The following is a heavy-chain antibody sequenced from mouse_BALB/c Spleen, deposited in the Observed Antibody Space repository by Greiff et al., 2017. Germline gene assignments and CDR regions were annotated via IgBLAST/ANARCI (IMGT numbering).Heavy chain of an antibody. J-gene: IGHJ4*01. CDR1: GYTFTSYW. CDR2: IYPGDGDT. D-gene: IGHD2-4*01. CDR3: ARGGDYGEYYYAMDY. Sequence: VKLLESGAELARPGASVKLSCKASGYTFTSYWMQWVKQRPGQGLEWIGAIYPGDGDTRYTQKFKGKATLTADKSSSTAYMQLSSLASEDSAVYYCARGGDYGEYYYAMDYWGQGTSVTVSS. V-gene: IGHV1-87*01.